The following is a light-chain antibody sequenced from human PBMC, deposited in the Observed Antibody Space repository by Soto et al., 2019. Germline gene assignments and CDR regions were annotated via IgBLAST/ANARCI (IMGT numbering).Light chain of an antibody. J-gene: IGKJ1*01. Sequence: EIVMTQSPATVSVSPGERVTLYCRASQSISINLAWYQLKPGQAPRLLIYGASTRATGDSAGFSGSGSGTDFTLTINGLQPGDMGVYYCQQYDTGLTFGQGTKVEI. CDR2: GAS. V-gene: IGKV3-15*01. CDR3: QQYDTGLT. CDR1: QSISIN.